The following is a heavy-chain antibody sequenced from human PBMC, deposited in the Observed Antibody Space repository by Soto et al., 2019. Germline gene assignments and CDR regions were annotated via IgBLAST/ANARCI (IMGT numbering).Heavy chain of an antibody. V-gene: IGHV3-23*01. CDR1: GFTFSNYA. D-gene: IGHD3-10*01. J-gene: IGHJ4*02. CDR2: FTRSGNT. CDR3: AREFAPGSPNYDY. Sequence: GGSLRLSCAASGFTFSNYAMSWVRQAPGKGLEWVSTFTRSGNTYYADSVKGRFTISRDNSKNTLYLQMDSLRAEDSAVYYCAREFAPGSPNYDYWGLGTLVTVSS.